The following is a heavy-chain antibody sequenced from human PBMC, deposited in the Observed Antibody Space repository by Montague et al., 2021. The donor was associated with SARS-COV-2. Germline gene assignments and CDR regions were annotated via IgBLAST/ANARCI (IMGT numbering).Heavy chain of an antibody. CDR2: LYSGGST. CDR1: GFTVSSNY. CDR3: ARGKDYYDSSGYYLPLNGMDV. J-gene: IGHJ6*02. V-gene: IGHV3-53*04. D-gene: IGHD3-22*01. Sequence: SLRLSCAASGFTVSSNYMSWARQAPGKGLEWVSVLYSGGSTYYAXXVKGRFTISRHNSKNTLYLQMNSLRAEDTAVYYCARGKDYYDSSGYYLPLNGMDVWGQGTTVTVSS.